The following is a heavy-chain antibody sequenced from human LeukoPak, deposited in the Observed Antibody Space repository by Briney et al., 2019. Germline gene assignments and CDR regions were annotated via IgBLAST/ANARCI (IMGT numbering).Heavy chain of an antibody. V-gene: IGHV3-30-3*01. CDR3: ARVQGREYSGYDPIDY. Sequence: GRSLRLSCAASGFTFSSYAMHWVRQAPGKGLEWVAVISYGGSNKYYADSVKGRFTISRDNSKNTLYLQINSLRAEDTAVYYCARVQGREYSGYDPIDYWGQGPMVPVSS. CDR2: ISYGGSNK. CDR1: GFTFSSYA. D-gene: IGHD5-12*01. J-gene: IGHJ4*02.